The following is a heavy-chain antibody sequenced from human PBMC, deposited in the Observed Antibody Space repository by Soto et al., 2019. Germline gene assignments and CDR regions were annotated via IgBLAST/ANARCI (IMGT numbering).Heavy chain of an antibody. CDR1: GGTFSSYA. Sequence: SVKVSCKASGGTFSSYAISWVRQAPGQGLEWMGGIIPIFGTANYAQKFQGRVTITADESTSTAYMELSSLRSEDTAVYYCARVKVGATYDAFDIWGQGTMVTVSS. V-gene: IGHV1-69*13. CDR2: IIPIFGTA. J-gene: IGHJ3*02. D-gene: IGHD1-26*01. CDR3: ARVKVGATYDAFDI.